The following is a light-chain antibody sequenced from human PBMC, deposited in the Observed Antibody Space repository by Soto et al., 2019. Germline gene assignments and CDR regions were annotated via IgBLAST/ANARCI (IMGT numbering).Light chain of an antibody. CDR3: QQYSDWPQA. J-gene: IGKJ1*01. CDR2: DTS. Sequence: EIVLTQSPATLSLSPGERATLSCRATQTIRGLLAWYQQRPGQAPRLLIYDTSNRATGIPARFSGSGSGTEFTLTISGLQSEDLAVYYCQQYSDWPQAFGQGTKVDIK. V-gene: IGKV3-11*01. CDR1: QTIRGL.